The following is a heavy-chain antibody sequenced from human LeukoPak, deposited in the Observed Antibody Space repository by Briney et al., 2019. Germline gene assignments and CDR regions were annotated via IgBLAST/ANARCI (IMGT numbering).Heavy chain of an antibody. Sequence: GASVKVSCKASGYTFTIYSINWVRQPPGQGREWMGWISAYNGNTKYAQKVQGRVTMTTDTSTSTAYMELRSLRSDDTAVYYCARGLGGSGSYFLTFDYWGQGTLVTVSS. CDR1: GYTFTIYS. J-gene: IGHJ4*02. V-gene: IGHV1-18*01. CDR2: ISAYNGNT. CDR3: ARGLGGSGSYFLTFDY. D-gene: IGHD1-26*01.